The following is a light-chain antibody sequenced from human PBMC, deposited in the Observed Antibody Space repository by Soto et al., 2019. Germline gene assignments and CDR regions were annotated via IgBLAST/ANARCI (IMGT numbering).Light chain of an antibody. J-gene: IGKJ1*01. CDR3: QEYGSSLYVA. Sequence: DIVMTQSPGTLSLSPGERATLSCRASQSVSSRLAWYQQKPGQAPRLLIYGASTRATGIPARFSGSGSGTEFTLSFNSLQSEDFAVYYCQEYGSSLYVAFGQGTKVDIK. CDR2: GAS. CDR1: QSVSSR. V-gene: IGKV3-15*01.